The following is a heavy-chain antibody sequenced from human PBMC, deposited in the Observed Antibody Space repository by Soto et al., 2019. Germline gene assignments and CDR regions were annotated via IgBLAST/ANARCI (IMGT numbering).Heavy chain of an antibody. V-gene: IGHV1-2*02. Sequence: ASVKVSCKASGYTFIGYYMHWVRQAPGQGLEWMGWINPNSGGTNYAQKCQGRVTMTRDTSISTAYMELSSLRSEDTAVYYCARDRVAYSSSWYPSRSFDYWGQGTLVTVSS. D-gene: IGHD6-13*01. J-gene: IGHJ4*02. CDR3: ARDRVAYSSSWYPSRSFDY. CDR1: GYTFIGYY. CDR2: INPNSGGT.